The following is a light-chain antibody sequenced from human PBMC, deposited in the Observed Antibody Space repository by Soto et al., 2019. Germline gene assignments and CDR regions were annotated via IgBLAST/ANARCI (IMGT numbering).Light chain of an antibody. Sequence: QSALTQPPSVSGAPGQRVTISCTGSSSNIGAGSYVHWYQHLPGTAPKVLIFGDTNRRSGVPGRFSGSKSGSSASLAITGLQAEDEADYYCQSYDTSLSGPIFGGGTKVTVL. CDR3: QSYDTSLSGPI. V-gene: IGLV1-40*01. CDR2: GDT. CDR1: SSNIGAGSY. J-gene: IGLJ2*01.